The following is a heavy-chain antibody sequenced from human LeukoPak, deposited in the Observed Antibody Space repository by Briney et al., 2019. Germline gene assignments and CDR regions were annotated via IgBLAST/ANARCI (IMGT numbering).Heavy chain of an antibody. V-gene: IGHV4-39*07. J-gene: IGHJ4*02. CDR3: ARTFYGGFGTYYFDY. CDR1: GDSINSSNYY. CDR2: IYYSGST. D-gene: IGHD4-23*01. Sequence: SETLSLTCTVSGDSINSSNYYWGWIRQPPGKGLEWIGSIYYSGSTYYNPSLKSRVTISVDTSKNQFSLKLSSVTAADTAVYYCARTFYGGFGTYYFDYWGQGTLVTVSS.